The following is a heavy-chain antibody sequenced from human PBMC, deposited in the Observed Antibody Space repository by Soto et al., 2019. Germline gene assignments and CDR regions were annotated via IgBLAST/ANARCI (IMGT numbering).Heavy chain of an antibody. CDR1: GFSLSNARMG. V-gene: IGHV2-26*01. D-gene: IGHD3-9*01. CDR2: IFSNDEK. CDR3: ARIGNISYYDTLTGYVFDY. Sequence: QVTLKESGPVLVKPTETLTLTCTVSGFSLSNARMGVSWIRQPPGKALEWLAHIFSNDEKSYSTSLKSRLTISKDTSKSQVVLTMTNLDPVDTATYYCARIGNISYYDTLTGYVFDYWGQGTLGTVSS. J-gene: IGHJ4*02.